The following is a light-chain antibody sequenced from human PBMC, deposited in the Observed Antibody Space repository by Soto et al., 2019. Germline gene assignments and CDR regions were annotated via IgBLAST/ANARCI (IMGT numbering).Light chain of an antibody. J-gene: IGKJ5*01. CDR2: DAS. Sequence: DIQMTQSPSSLSASVGDRVTITCQASQDINKNLIWYQQKPGKAPKLLIYDASDLETGVPSRFSGSGSGTDFTFTISRLQPEDIATYYCQQYENLPTFGQGTRLEIK. CDR3: QQYENLPT. CDR1: QDINKN. V-gene: IGKV1-33*01.